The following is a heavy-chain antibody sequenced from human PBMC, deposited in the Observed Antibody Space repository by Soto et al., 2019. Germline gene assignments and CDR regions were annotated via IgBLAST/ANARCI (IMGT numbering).Heavy chain of an antibody. CDR1: GGSISSYY. CDR2: IYTSGST. CDR3: ARGYYDSSGFVLAY. J-gene: IGHJ4*02. Sequence: SETLSLTCTVSGGSISSYYWSWIRQPAGKGLEWIGRIYTSGSTNYNPSLKSRVSMSVDTSKNQFSLKLSSVTAADTAVYYCARGYYDSSGFVLAYWGQGTLVTVS. D-gene: IGHD3-22*01. V-gene: IGHV4-4*07.